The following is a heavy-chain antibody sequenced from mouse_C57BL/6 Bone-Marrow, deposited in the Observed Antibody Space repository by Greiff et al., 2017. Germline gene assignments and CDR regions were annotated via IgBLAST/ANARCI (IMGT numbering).Heavy chain of an antibody. J-gene: IGHJ1*03. CDR3: ATPITTVVANWYFDV. CDR1: GYAFSSSW. Sequence: VKLQESGPELVKPGASVKISCKASGYAFSSSWMNWVKQRPGKGLEWIGRIYPGDGDTNYNGKFKGKATLTADKSSSTAYMQLSSLTSEDSAVYFCATPITTVVANWYFDVWGTGTTVTVSS. CDR2: IYPGDGDT. V-gene: IGHV1-82*01. D-gene: IGHD1-1*01.